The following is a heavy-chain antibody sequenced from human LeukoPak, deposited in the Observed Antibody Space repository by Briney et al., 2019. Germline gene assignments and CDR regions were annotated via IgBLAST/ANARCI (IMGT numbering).Heavy chain of an antibody. CDR3: AKDMGSSGRQNWFDP. V-gene: IGHV3-9*01. J-gene: IGHJ5*02. D-gene: IGHD6-19*01. CDR1: GFTFADYA. CDR2: ITRNSGTI. Sequence: SLRLSCAASGFTFADYAMHWVRQAPGKGLEWVSGITRNSGTIGYADSVKGRFTISRDNAKNSLYLQMNSLRAEDTALYYCAKDMGSSGRQNWFDPWGQGTLVTVSS.